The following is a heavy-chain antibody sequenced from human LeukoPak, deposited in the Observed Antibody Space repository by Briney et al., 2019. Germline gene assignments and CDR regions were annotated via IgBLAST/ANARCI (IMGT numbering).Heavy chain of an antibody. Sequence: GGSLRLSCAASGVTFDDYAMHWVRQAPGKGLEWVSGISWNSGSIGYADSVKGRFTISRDNAKNSLYLQMNSLRAEDTALYYCAKLVIAARPGDAFDIWGQGTMVTVSS. D-gene: IGHD6-6*01. CDR1: GVTFDDYA. V-gene: IGHV3-9*01. CDR3: AKLVIAARPGDAFDI. CDR2: ISWNSGSI. J-gene: IGHJ3*02.